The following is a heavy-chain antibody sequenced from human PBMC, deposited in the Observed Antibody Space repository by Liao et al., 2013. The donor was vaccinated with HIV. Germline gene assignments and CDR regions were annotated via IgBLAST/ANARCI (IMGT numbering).Heavy chain of an antibody. V-gene: IGHV4-39*07. D-gene: IGHD2/OR15-2a*01. CDR2: IYYSGST. CDR3: ARDSSPFSVDY. Sequence: QMQLQESGPGLVKPSETLSLTCTVSGGSISSSSYYWGWIRQPPGKGLEWIGSIYYSGSTYYNPSLKSRVTISVDTSKNQFSLKLSSMTAADTAVYYCARDSSPFSVDYWGQGTLVTVSS. J-gene: IGHJ4*02. CDR1: GGSISSSSYY.